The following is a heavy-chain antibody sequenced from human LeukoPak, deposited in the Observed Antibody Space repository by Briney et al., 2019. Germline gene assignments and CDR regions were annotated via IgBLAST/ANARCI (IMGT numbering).Heavy chain of an antibody. V-gene: IGHV3-7*01. Sequence: GGSLRLSCAASGFTFSNYWMSWVRQAPGKGLEWVANIKQNGSEKTYVDSVKGRFTISRDNAQNSLYLQMNSLRVEDTAVYYCADPGVGYWGQGTLVTVSS. CDR2: IKQNGSEK. CDR1: GFTFSNYW. J-gene: IGHJ4*02. D-gene: IGHD2-8*01. CDR3: ADPGVGY.